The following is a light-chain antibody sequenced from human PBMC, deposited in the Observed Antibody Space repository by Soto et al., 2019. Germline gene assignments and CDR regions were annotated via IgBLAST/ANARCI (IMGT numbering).Light chain of an antibody. Sequence: QSVLTQPASVSGSPGQSITISCTGTSSDVGSYNLVSWYQQHPGKAPKLMIYEGSKRPSGVSNRFSGSKSGNTASLTISGLQAEDEADYSCCSYAGSSTPYVXGTGTRSPS. V-gene: IGLV2-23*01. CDR2: EGS. J-gene: IGLJ1*01. CDR3: CSYAGSSTPYV. CDR1: SSDVGSYNL.